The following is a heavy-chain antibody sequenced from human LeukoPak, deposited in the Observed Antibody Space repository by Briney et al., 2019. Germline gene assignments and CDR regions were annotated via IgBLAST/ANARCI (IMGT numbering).Heavy chain of an antibody. CDR1: GFSFSSQW. V-gene: IGHV3-7*01. J-gene: IGHJ6*03. CDR2: VNQGGTQK. Sequence: GGSLRLSCAASGFSFSSQWMSWVRQAPGKGLEWVANVNQGGTQKYYVDSVKGRFTISRDNAENSLYLQMNSLRAEDTAVYYCAREHYFYYMDGWGKGTTVTVSS. CDR3: AREHYFYYMDG.